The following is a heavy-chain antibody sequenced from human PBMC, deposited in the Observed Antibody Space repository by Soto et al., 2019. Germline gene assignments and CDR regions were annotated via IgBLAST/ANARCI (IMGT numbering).Heavy chain of an antibody. CDR3: AKDPRGNGAEYFQH. D-gene: IGHD2-15*01. V-gene: IGHV3-23*01. CDR2: ISGSGGST. CDR1: GFTFSSYA. Sequence: QSGGSLRLSCAASGFTFSSYAMSWVRQAPGKGLEWVSAISGSGGSTYYADSVKGRFTISRDNSKNTLYPQMNSLRAEDTAVYHCAKDPRGNGAEYFQHWGQGTLVTVSS. J-gene: IGHJ1*01.